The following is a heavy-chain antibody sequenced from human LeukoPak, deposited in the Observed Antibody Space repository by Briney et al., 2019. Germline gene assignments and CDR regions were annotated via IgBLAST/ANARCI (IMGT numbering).Heavy chain of an antibody. D-gene: IGHD3-3*01. J-gene: IGHJ5*02. Sequence: PSETLSLTCAVYGGSFSGYYWSWIRQPPGKGLEWIGEINHSGSTNYNPSLKSRVTISVDTSKNQFSLKLSSVSAADTAVYYCARARRTIFGVARKISNWFDPWGQGTLVTVSS. V-gene: IGHV4-34*01. CDR2: INHSGST. CDR3: ARARRTIFGVARKISNWFDP. CDR1: GGSFSGYY.